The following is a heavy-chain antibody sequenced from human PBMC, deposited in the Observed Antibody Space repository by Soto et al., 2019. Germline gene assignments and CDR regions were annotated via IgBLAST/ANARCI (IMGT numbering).Heavy chain of an antibody. D-gene: IGHD6-19*01. Sequence: QVQLVESGGGVVQPGRSLRLSCAASGFTFSSYAIHWVRQAPGEGLEWVALISYDGSRKYYADSVKGRFTISRDDSKNTLYLQMNSLRADDTAVYYCARDPYSRGWIDYWGQGTLVTVSS. CDR1: GFTFSSYA. V-gene: IGHV3-30-3*01. J-gene: IGHJ4*02. CDR2: ISYDGSRK. CDR3: ARDPYSRGWIDY.